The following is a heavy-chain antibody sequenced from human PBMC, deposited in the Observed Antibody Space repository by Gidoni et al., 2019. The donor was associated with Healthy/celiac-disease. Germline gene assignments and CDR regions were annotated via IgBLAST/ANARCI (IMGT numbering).Heavy chain of an antibody. CDR2: INHSGST. D-gene: IGHD6-19*01. CDR1: GGSFSGYY. Sequence: QVQLQQWGAGLLKPSETLSLTRAVYGGSFSGYYWSWIRQPPGKGLEWIGEINHSGSTNYNPSLKSRVTISVDTSKNQFSLKLSSVTAADTAVYYCARARRARGWYHNDYWGQGTLVTVSS. V-gene: IGHV4-34*01. J-gene: IGHJ4*02. CDR3: ARARRARGWYHNDY.